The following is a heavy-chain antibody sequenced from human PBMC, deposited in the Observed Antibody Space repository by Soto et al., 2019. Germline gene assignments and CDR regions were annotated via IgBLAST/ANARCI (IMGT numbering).Heavy chain of an antibody. CDR1: GGSISSYY. CDR2: IYYSGST. CDR3: ARRRGRSLGYGAYGPGYYYYYMDV. D-gene: IGHD4-17*01. V-gene: IGHV4-59*08. Sequence: SETLSLTCTVSGGSISSYYWSWIRQPPGKGLEWIGYIYYSGSTNYNPSLKSRVTISVDTSKNQFSLKPRSVTAADTAVYYCARRRGRSLGYGAYGPGYYYYYMDVWGKGTTVT. J-gene: IGHJ6*03.